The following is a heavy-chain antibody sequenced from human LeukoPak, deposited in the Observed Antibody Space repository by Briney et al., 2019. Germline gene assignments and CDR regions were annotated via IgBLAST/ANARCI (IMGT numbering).Heavy chain of an antibody. J-gene: IGHJ4*01. V-gene: IGHV3-23*01. CDR2: ISTSGVST. CDR3: ATNTSGTYLDY. Sequence: GGSLRLSCAASGFTFSSYAMSWVRQAPGKGLEWVSSISTSGVSTNYADSVKGRFTISRDNSKSMVYLQMNSLRAEDTAVYYCATNTSGTYLDYWGQGILVTVSS. CDR1: GFTFSSYA. D-gene: IGHD1-26*01.